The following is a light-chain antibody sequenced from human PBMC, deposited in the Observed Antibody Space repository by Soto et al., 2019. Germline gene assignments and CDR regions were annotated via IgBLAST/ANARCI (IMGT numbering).Light chain of an antibody. CDR2: GAS. CDR3: QQYNNWPWT. J-gene: IGKJ1*01. V-gene: IGKV3-15*01. CDR1: QSVSSN. Sequence: EIVMTQSPATLSVSPGERATLSCRASQSVSSNLAWYQQKPGQAPRLLIYGASTRATGIPARFSGSGSGTEFPPTISSLQSEDLADYYCQQYNNWPWTFGQGTKVEIK.